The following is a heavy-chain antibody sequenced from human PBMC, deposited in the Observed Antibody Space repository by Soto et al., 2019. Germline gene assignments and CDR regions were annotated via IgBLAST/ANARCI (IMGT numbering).Heavy chain of an antibody. Sequence: SQTLSLTCTVAGGSISSSSYYWGWIRQPPGKGLEWIGEINHSGSTNYNPSLKSRVTISVDTSKNQFSLKLSSVTAADTAVYYCARGARARVESSSSNPYYYYYYMDVWGKGTTVTVSS. D-gene: IGHD6-6*01. CDR2: INHSGST. CDR3: ARGARARVESSSSNPYYYYYYMDV. V-gene: IGHV4-39*07. CDR1: GGSISSSSYY. J-gene: IGHJ6*03.